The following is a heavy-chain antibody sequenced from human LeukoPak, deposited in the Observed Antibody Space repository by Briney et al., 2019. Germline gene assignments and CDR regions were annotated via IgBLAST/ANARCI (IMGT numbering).Heavy chain of an antibody. V-gene: IGHV1-2*02. CDR2: INPNSGGT. D-gene: IGHD5-12*01. CDR3: TKILGFSGRDDFDS. CDR1: GYTFTGYY. Sequence: ASVKVSCTASGYTFTGYYLHWVRQAPGQGLEWMGWINPNSGGTKYAQKFLGRVTMTRDTSITTAYMELSRLISDDTAIYYCTKILGFSGRDDFDSWGQGTLVTVSS. J-gene: IGHJ5*01.